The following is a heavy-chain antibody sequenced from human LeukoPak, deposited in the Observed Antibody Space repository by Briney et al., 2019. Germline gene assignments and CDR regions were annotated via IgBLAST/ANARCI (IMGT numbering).Heavy chain of an antibody. CDR1: GFTFSKCA. CDR2: ISDSGGST. CDR3: AKGGGSRNFDC. Sequence: GGSLRLPRAASGFTFSKCAMSWVRQAPGKGLEWVSLISDSGGSTYYADSVKGRFTISRDNSKNTLYLQMDSLRAEDTAVYYCAKGGGSRNFDCWLQGTLVSVSS. V-gene: IGHV3-23*01. J-gene: IGHJ4*02. D-gene: IGHD1-26*01.